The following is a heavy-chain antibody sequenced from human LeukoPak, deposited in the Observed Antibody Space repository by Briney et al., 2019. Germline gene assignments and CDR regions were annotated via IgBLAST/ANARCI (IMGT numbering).Heavy chain of an antibody. V-gene: IGHV4-59*11. D-gene: IGHD5-18*01. J-gene: IGHJ5*02. CDR1: GGSISSHF. CDR3: AKGAGGFSYYNWFDP. CDR2: IFYSGTT. Sequence: SETLSLTCTVSGGSISSHFWSWIRQPPGKGLEWIGYIFYSGTTKYNPSLRSRDTISADTSKNQFSLKLSSVTAADTAVYYCAKGAGGFSYYNWFDPWGQGTLVTVSS.